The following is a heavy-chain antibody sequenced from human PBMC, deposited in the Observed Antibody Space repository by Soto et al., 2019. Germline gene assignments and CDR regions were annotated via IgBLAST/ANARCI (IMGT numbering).Heavy chain of an antibody. Sequence: ASVKVSCKASGYTFTSYDINWVRQAAGQGLEWMGWMNPNSGNTGYAQKFQGRVTMTRNTSISTAYMELSSLRSEDTAVYYCARGATMMTDAFDIWGQGXMVTVSS. CDR3: ARGATMMTDAFDI. V-gene: IGHV1-8*01. D-gene: IGHD3-22*01. CDR1: GYTFTSYD. CDR2: MNPNSGNT. J-gene: IGHJ3*02.